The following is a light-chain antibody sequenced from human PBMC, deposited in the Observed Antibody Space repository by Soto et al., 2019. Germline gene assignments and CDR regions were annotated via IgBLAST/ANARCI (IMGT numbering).Light chain of an antibody. V-gene: IGKV3-20*01. J-gene: IGKJ2*01. CDR3: QQFGSSLYT. CDR2: GAS. CDR1: QRVTSNY. Sequence: IVLTQSPGTLSLSPGEIATLSCRASQRVTSNYLAWYQQKPGQAPRLLIYGASTRATGTPDRFSGSGSGTDFTLTISRLEPEDFAVYYCQQFGSSLYTFGQGTKLEIK.